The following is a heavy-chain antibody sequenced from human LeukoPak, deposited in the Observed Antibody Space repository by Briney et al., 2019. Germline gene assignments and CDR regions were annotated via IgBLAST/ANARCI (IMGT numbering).Heavy chain of an antibody. Sequence: GGSLRLSCAASGFTFSSYWMSWVRQAPGKGLEWEANIKQDGSEKYYVDSVKGRFTISRDNAKNSLYLQMNSLRAEDTAVYYCARVSLQLWSSFDYWGQGTLVTVSS. CDR2: IKQDGSEK. CDR3: ARVSLQLWSSFDY. D-gene: IGHD5-18*01. CDR1: GFTFSSYW. V-gene: IGHV3-7*01. J-gene: IGHJ4*02.